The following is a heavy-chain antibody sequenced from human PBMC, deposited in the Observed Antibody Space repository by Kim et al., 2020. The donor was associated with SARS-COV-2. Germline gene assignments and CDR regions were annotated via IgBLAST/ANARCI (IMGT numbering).Heavy chain of an antibody. CDR3: TNDLGYXYYSDXSGYYFAXXX. Sequence: GGSLRLSCAASGFTSSSHAMSWVRQAPGKGLEWVSAISGSGDSTFYAESVKGRFTISRDTSKNTLYLQMNSLRAEDTALYYCTNDLGYXYYSDXSGYYFAXXXCGQGTLVTXSS. V-gene: IGHV3-23*01. J-gene: IGHJ5*02. CDR1: GFTSSSHA. D-gene: IGHD3-22*01. CDR2: ISGSGDST.